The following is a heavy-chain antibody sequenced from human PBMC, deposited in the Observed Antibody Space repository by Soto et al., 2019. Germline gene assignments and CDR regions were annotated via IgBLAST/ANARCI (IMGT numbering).Heavy chain of an antibody. V-gene: IGHV3-48*01. J-gene: IGHJ5*01. CDR1: GFTFSSYS. Sequence: GGSLRHSCAGSGFTFSSYSMNWVRQAPGKGLEWVSYISSSSGTIYYADAVKGRFTISRDIARNSLYLQMNSLRPEDTAFYFYATDAPPDDSLCQGTLVTVSS. CDR3: ATDAPPDDS. CDR2: ISSSSGTI.